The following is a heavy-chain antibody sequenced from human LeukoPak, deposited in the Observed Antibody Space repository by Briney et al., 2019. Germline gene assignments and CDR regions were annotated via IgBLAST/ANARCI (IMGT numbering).Heavy chain of an antibody. CDR1: GFTFSSYS. CDR3: ARERGVVPAAMFYY. D-gene: IGHD2-2*01. J-gene: IGHJ4*02. CDR2: ISSSSSYI. V-gene: IGHV3-21*01. Sequence: GGSLRLSCAASGFTFSSYSMNWVRQAPGKGLEWVSSISSSSSYIYYADSVKGRFTISRDNAKNSLHLQMNSLRAEDTAVYYCARERGVVPAAMFYYWGQGTLVTVSS.